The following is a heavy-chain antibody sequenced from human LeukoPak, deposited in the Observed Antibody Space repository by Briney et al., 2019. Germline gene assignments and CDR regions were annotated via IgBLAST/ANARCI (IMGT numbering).Heavy chain of an antibody. CDR1: GYTFTGYN. Sequence: ASVKVSCKASGYTFTGYNIHWVRQAPGQGLEWMGWINPNSGGTNYAQKFQGRVTMTRDTSISTAYMELSRLRSDDTAVYYCARDERYDSSGCPFDYWGQGTLVTVSS. V-gene: IGHV1-2*02. CDR3: ARDERYDSSGCPFDY. CDR2: INPNSGGT. D-gene: IGHD3-22*01. J-gene: IGHJ4*02.